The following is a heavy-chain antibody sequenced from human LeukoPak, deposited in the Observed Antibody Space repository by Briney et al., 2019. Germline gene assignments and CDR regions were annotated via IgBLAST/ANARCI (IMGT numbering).Heavy chain of an antibody. CDR3: AADVPEPTAPIDY. Sequence: GGSLRLSCAASGFTFSGSALHWVRQASGKGLEWVGRIRSTANGYATAYAASVKGRFTISRDDSKNTAYLQMNSLKTEDTAVYYCAADVPEPTAPIDYWGQGTLVTVSS. D-gene: IGHD2-2*01. CDR2: IRSTANGYAT. CDR1: GFTFSGSA. V-gene: IGHV3-73*01. J-gene: IGHJ4*02.